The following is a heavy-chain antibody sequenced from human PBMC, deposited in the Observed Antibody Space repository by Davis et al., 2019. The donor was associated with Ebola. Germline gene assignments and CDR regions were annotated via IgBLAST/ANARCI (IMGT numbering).Heavy chain of an antibody. Sequence: ASVKVSCKASGYTFTSYGISWVRQAPGQGLEWMGWISAYNGNTNYAQKLQGRVTMTTDTSTSTAYMELRSLRSDDTAVYYCARDHFEIAVAGTVDYWGQGTLVTVSS. J-gene: IGHJ4*02. CDR1: GYTFTSYG. D-gene: IGHD6-19*01. CDR3: ARDHFEIAVAGTVDY. CDR2: ISAYNGNT. V-gene: IGHV1-18*01.